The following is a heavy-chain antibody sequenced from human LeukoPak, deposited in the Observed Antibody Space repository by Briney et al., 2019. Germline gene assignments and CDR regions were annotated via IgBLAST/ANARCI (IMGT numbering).Heavy chain of an antibody. CDR3: ARDRTAAAFDI. CDR1: GFTFSSYS. CDR2: ISSSSSYI. V-gene: IGHV3-21*01. J-gene: IGHJ3*02. Sequence: PGGSLRLSCEASGFTFSSYSMNWVRQAPGKGLEWVSSISSSSSYIYYADSVKGRFTISRDNAKNSLYLQMNSLRAEDTAVYYCARDRTAAAFDIWGQGTMVTVSS. D-gene: IGHD2-8*02.